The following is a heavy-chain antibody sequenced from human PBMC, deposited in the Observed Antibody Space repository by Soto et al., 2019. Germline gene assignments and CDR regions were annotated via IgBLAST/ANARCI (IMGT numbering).Heavy chain of an antibody. Sequence: GGSLRLSCAASGFTFTTFWMSWVRQAPGKGLGWVANIKQDGSEKYSVDSVKGRFTISXXXXXXSXYXQXXXLRAXDTAVYYCALGAIRYFDWALDYWGQGTLVTVSS. CDR2: IKQDGSEK. CDR1: GFTFTTFW. CDR3: ALGAIRYFDWALDY. V-gene: IGHV3-7*01. J-gene: IGHJ4*02. D-gene: IGHD3-9*01.